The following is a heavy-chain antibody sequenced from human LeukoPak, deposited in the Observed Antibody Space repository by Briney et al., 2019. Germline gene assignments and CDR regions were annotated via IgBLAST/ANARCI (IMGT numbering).Heavy chain of an antibody. CDR2: INWHGGST. Sequence: RPGGSLRLSCVASGFTFEDYGMSWVRQSAGKGLKWVSSINWHGGSTHYAESVKGRFTISRDNAKNSLFLQMNSLRAEDTALYYCARANYSPYYFDYWGQGTLVTVSS. CDR1: GFTFEDYG. J-gene: IGHJ4*02. V-gene: IGHV3-20*04. CDR3: ARANYSPYYFDY. D-gene: IGHD4-11*01.